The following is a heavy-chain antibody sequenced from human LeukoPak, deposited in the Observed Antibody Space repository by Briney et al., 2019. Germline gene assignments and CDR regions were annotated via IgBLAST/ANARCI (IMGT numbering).Heavy chain of an antibody. CDR1: GFTLSSYW. CDR3: ARGDYSSHTL. J-gene: IGHJ4*02. D-gene: IGHD4-11*01. V-gene: IGHV3-74*01. CDR2: IKTDGSDT. Sequence: AGGSLRLSCAASGFTLSSYWMHWVRQSPGKGLVWVSRIKTDGSDTYYADSVRGRFTISRDNAKNTLYLQMDSLRAEDTAVYFCARGDYSSHTLWGQGTLVTVSS.